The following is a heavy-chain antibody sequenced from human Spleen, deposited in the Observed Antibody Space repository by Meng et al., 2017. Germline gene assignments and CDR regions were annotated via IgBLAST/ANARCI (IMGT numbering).Heavy chain of an antibody. CDR3: ARAGYSSGWYNWFDP. Sequence: GGSLRLSCTVSGGSISTDYWTWIRQAPGKGLEWVSYISSSGSTIYYADSVKGRFTISRDNAKNSLYLQMNSLRAEDTAVYYCARAGYSSGWYNWFDPWGQGTLVTVSS. D-gene: IGHD6-19*01. CDR1: GGSISTDY. J-gene: IGHJ5*02. CDR2: ISSSGSTI. V-gene: IGHV3-11*01.